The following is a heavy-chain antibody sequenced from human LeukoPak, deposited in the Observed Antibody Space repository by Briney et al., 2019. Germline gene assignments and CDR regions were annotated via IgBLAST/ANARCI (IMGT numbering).Heavy chain of an antibody. CDR2: MSYDGSNK. J-gene: IGHJ3*02. V-gene: IGHV3-30*18. CDR3: AKGGSGTTKGAFDI. CDR1: GFTSSGHG. Sequence: GGSLRLSCAAYGFTSSGHGMHWVRQAQGQGLEWVAVMSYDGSNKYYAGSVKGRFSISRDNSKNTLALQMDSRRREETAMYYCAKGGSGTTKGAFDIWGQGTMVTL. D-gene: IGHD1-1*01.